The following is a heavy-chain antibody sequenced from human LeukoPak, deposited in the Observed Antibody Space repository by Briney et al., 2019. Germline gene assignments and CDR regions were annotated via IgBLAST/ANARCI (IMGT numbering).Heavy chain of an antibody. CDR3: AHGAMYQLDY. Sequence: GGSLRLSCAASGFPFSSHGMSWVRQAPGKGLEWVSGIIGGGGSTYYADSVKGRFTISGDNSRNTPFLQMNSLRAEDTAVYYCAHGAMYQLDYWGQGTLVTVSS. CDR1: GFPFSSHG. D-gene: IGHD2-2*01. J-gene: IGHJ4*02. V-gene: IGHV3-23*01. CDR2: IIGGGGST.